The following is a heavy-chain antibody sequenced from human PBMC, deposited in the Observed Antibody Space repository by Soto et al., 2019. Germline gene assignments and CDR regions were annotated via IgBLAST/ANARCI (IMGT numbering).Heavy chain of an antibody. CDR3: AKGWSNDWHGPLDS. Sequence: EVQLLESGGGLVQPGGSLRLSCAASGFTLSSYAMSWVRQTPGKGLKWVSTIVASGSSTYYADSVKGRFIISKDNSKNTLSLQMNSLRAEDTALYYCAKGWSNDWHGPLDSWGLGILVTVSS. CDR2: IVASGSST. CDR1: GFTLSSYA. V-gene: IGHV3-23*01. D-gene: IGHD3-9*01. J-gene: IGHJ5*01.